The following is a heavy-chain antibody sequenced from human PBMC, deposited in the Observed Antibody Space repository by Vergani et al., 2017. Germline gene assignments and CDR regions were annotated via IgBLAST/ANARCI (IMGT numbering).Heavy chain of an antibody. D-gene: IGHD3/OR15-3a*01. CDR3: VRRDFWVGPRTLDV. J-gene: IGHJ3*01. CDR2: IDDKGKS. Sequence: QVQLHQWGAGLLKTSETLSLTCAVSGAAFNSYQWTWIRQSPGRGLEWIGEIDDKGKSIFNPTLKSRVTISVDNSKRHFSLHVTCVTAADCAMYYCVRRDFWVGPRTLDVWGAGTPVTVSS. V-gene: IGHV4-34*01. CDR1: GAAFNSYQ.